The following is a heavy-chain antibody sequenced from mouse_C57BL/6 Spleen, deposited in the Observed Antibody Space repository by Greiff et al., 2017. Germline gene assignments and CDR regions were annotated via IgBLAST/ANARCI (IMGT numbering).Heavy chain of an antibody. CDR1: GYTFTSYW. D-gene: IGHD3-2*02. Sequence: VQLKQPGTELVKPGASVKMSCKASGYTFTSYWITWVKQRPGQGLEWIGDIYPGSGSTNYNEKFKSKATLTVDTSSSTAYMQLSSLTSEDSAVYYCAREDSSGPWFAYWGQGTLVTVSA. CDR2: IYPGSGST. V-gene: IGHV1-55*01. CDR3: AREDSSGPWFAY. J-gene: IGHJ3*01.